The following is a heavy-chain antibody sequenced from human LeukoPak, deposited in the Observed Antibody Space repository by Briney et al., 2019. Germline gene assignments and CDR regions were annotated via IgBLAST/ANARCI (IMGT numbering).Heavy chain of an antibody. D-gene: IGHD6-19*01. CDR2: INHSGST. CDR3: ARCVPRWLVKS. J-gene: IGHJ5*02. Sequence: SETLSLTCAVYGGSFSGYYWSWIRQPPGKGLEWIGEINHSGSTNYNPSLKSRVTISVDTTKNQFSLKLSSVTAADTAVYYCARCVPRWLVKSWGQGTLVTVSS. V-gene: IGHV4-34*01. CDR1: GGSFSGYY.